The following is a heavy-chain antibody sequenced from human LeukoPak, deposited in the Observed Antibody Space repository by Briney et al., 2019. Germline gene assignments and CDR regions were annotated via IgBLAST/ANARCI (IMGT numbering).Heavy chain of an antibody. V-gene: IGHV3-21*01. J-gene: IGHJ5*02. Sequence: PGGSLRLSCAASGFTFSSYSMNWVRQAPGKGLEWVSSISSSSSYIYYADSVKGRFTISRDNAKNSLYLQMNSLRAEDTAVYYCAREEDYYGSGSYFDPWGQGTLVTVSS. CDR3: AREEDYYGSGSYFDP. CDR1: GFTFSSYS. CDR2: ISSSSSYI. D-gene: IGHD3-10*01.